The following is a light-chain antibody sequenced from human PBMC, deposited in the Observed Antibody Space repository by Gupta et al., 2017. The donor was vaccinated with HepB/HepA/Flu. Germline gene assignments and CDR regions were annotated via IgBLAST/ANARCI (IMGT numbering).Light chain of an antibody. J-gene: IGLJ1*01. V-gene: IGLV2-14*01. CDR2: DVS. CDR1: SSDVGGYNY. Sequence: QSALPQPAAVSGPPAPSITISCTGTSSDVGGYNYVSWYQQHPGKAPKFMIYDVSNRPSGGANRLSGSKSGNTAALTISGLQAEDEADYYCGAYRSSSTPVGVFGTGTKVTVL. CDR3: GAYRSSSTPVGV.